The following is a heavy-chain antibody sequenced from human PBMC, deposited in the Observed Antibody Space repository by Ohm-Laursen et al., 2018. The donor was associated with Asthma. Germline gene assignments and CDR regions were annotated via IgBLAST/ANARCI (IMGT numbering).Heavy chain of an antibody. Sequence: PSQTLSLTCSVSGGSVSSDNNYWSWIRQPPGKGLEWIGYIYYSGSTNYNPSLKSRVTISVDTSKNQFSLNLSSVTAADTAVYYCARESVADMGYAFDIWGQGTMVTVSS. D-gene: IGHD6-19*01. CDR1: GGSVSSDNNY. J-gene: IGHJ3*02. V-gene: IGHV4-61*01. CDR2: IYYSGST. CDR3: ARESVADMGYAFDI.